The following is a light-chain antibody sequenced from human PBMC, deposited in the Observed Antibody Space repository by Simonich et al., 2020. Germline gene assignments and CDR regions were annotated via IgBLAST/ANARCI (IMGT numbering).Light chain of an antibody. Sequence: SSELTQDPAVSVALGQTVRITCQGDSLRSYYASWYQQKPGQATVLVIYGKNNRPSGSPDPFSGSSSGNTASLTITGAQAEDEADYYCNSRDSSGNHVVFGGGTKLTVL. J-gene: IGLJ2*01. V-gene: IGLV3-19*01. CDR3: NSRDSSGNHVV. CDR2: GKN. CDR1: SLRSYY.